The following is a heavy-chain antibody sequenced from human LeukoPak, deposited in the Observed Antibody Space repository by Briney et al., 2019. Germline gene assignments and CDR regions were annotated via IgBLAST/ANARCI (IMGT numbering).Heavy chain of an antibody. CDR1: GYTFTSYY. CDR3: ARDYSNYYYYMDV. D-gene: IGHD4-11*01. CDR2: INPSGGST. V-gene: IGHV1-46*01. Sequence: ASVKVSCKASGYTFTSYYMHWVRQAPGQGLEWMGIINPSGGSTSYAQKFQGRVTMTRDMSTSTVYMELSSLRSEDTAVYYCARDYSNYYYYMDVWGKGTTVTVSS. J-gene: IGHJ6*03.